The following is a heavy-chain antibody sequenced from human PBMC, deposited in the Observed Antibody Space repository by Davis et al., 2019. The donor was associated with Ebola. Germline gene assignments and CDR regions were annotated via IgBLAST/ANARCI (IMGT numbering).Heavy chain of an antibody. D-gene: IGHD2-15*01. CDR1: GFTFSSYA. Sequence: GESLKISCAASGFTFSSYAMSWVRQAPGKGLEWVSAISGSGGSTYYADSVKGRFTISRDNAKNSLYLQMNSLRDEDTAVYYCARGGLGYCSGGSCYGHDAFDIWGQGTMVTVSS. J-gene: IGHJ3*02. CDR3: ARGGLGYCSGGSCYGHDAFDI. CDR2: ISGSGGST. V-gene: IGHV3-23*01.